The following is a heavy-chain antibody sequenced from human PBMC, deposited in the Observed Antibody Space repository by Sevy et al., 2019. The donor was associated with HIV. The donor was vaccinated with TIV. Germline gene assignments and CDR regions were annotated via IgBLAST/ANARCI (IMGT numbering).Heavy chain of an antibody. CDR3: AKVGYCSSTSCYSIYYGMTS. CDR1: GFTFSRNA. V-gene: IGHV3-23*01. D-gene: IGHD2-2*02. Sequence: GGSLRLSCAASGFTFSRNAMSWVRQAPGKGLEWASGITGSGGSTYYADSVKGRFTISRDNSKNTLYLQMNSLRVEDTAVYYCAKVGYCSSTSCYSIYYGMTSGAKGPRSPSP. CDR2: ITGSGGST. J-gene: IGHJ6*02.